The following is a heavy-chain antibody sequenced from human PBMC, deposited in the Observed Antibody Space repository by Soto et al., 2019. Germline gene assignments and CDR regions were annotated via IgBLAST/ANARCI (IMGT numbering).Heavy chain of an antibody. V-gene: IGHV4-59*01. CDR2: IYYSGST. D-gene: IGHD6-25*01. CDR3: ARRGTNFVIDY. Sequence: SETLSLTCTVSGGSISSYYWSWIRQPPGKGLEWIGYIYYSGSTNYNPSLKSRVTISVDTSKNQFSLKLSPVTAADTAVYYCARRGTNFVIDYWGQGTLVTVSS. CDR1: GGSISSYY. J-gene: IGHJ4*02.